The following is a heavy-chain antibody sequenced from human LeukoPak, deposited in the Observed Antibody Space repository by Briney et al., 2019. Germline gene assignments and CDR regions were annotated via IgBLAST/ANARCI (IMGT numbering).Heavy chain of an antibody. J-gene: IGHJ6*03. CDR3: AKIPHGDYVLDYYYYMDV. V-gene: IGHV3-30*02. CDR1: GFTFSSYA. D-gene: IGHD4-17*01. CDR2: IRYDGSKK. Sequence: GGSLRLSCAASGFTFSSYAMSWVRQAPGKGLEWVAFIRYDGSKKYYADSVKGRFTISRDNSKNTLYLQMNSLRAEDTAVYYCAKIPHGDYVLDYYYYMDVWGKGTTVTISS.